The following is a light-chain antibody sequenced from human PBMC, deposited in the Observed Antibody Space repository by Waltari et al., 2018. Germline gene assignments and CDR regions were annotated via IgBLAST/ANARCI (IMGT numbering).Light chain of an antibody. CDR1: QSVNNF. J-gene: IGKJ4*01. CDR3: QQRSNLLT. V-gene: IGKV3-11*01. Sequence: EVVLTQTPATLSLSPGERATLSCRASQSVNNFVGWYQQKSGQAPRLLIYDASNRAACIPARFSGSWSGTEFTLTITSLEPEDFAIYYCQQRSNLLTFGGGTKVEIK. CDR2: DAS.